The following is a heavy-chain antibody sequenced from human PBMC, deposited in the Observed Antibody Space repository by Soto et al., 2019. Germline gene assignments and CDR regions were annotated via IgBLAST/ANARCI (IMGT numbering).Heavy chain of an antibody. CDR3: ASPATLTVAGTPYYHYYGMDV. D-gene: IGHD6-19*01. Sequence: ASVKVSCKASWCTLSSYAISWVRQSPEQGLEWMGVIIPIFGTANYAQKFQGRVTITADESTSAAYMELSSLRSEDTAVYYCASPATLTVAGTPYYHYYGMDVWGQGTTVTVSS. J-gene: IGHJ6*02. CDR1: WCTLSSYA. CDR2: IIPIFGTA. V-gene: IGHV1-69*13.